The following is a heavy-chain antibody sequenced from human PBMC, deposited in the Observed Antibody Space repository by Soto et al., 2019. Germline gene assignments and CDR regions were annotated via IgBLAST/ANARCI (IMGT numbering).Heavy chain of an antibody. CDR3: ARVGGYYGDYVSWFDP. CDR2: IYYSGST. J-gene: IGHJ5*02. Sequence: QVQLQESGPGLVKPSQTLSLTCPVSGGSISSGGYYWSWIRQHPGKGLEWIGYIYYSGSTYYNPSLKSRVTISVDTSKNQFSLKLSSVTAADTAVYYCARVGGYYGDYVSWFDPWGQGTLVTVSS. D-gene: IGHD4-17*01. V-gene: IGHV4-31*03. CDR1: GGSISSGGYY.